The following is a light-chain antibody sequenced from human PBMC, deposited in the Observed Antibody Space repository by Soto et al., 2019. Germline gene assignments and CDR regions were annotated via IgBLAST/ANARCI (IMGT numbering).Light chain of an antibody. CDR1: SSDVGGYNY. CDR3: SSYTSSSTRV. CDR2: EVS. V-gene: IGLV2-14*01. Sequence: QSVLTQPASVSGSPGQSITISCTGTSSDVGGYNYVSWYQQHPGKAPKLMIYEVSNRPSGVSNRFSGSKSGNTASLTISGLQAEGEADYYCSSYTSSSTRVFGGGTKVTVL. J-gene: IGLJ3*02.